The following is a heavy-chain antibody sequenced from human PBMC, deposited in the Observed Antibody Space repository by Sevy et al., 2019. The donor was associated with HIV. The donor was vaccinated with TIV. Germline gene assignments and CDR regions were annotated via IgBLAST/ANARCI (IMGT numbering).Heavy chain of an antibody. CDR1: GGSISSGDYY. Sequence: SETLSLTCTVSGGSISSGDYYWSWIRQPPGKGLEWIGYIYYSGSTDSNPSLKSRVTISVDTSKNQFSLKLSSVTAADTAVYYCAIELRMGYCSGGSCFSWFDPWGQGTLVTVSS. J-gene: IGHJ5*02. V-gene: IGHV4-30-4*01. D-gene: IGHD2-15*01. CDR3: AIELRMGYCSGGSCFSWFDP. CDR2: IYYSGST.